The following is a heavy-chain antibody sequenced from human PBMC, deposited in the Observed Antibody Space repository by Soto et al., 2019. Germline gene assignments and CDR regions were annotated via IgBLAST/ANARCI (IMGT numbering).Heavy chain of an antibody. CDR2: INPSGGST. Sequence: ASVKVSCKASGYTFTSYYMHWVRQAPGEGLEWVGIINPSGGSTSYAQKFQGRVTMTRDTSTSTVYMELSSLRSEDTAVYYCARLGYYYYISGYYALAYYVDYWGQGTLVPVSA. CDR1: GYTFTSYY. V-gene: IGHV1-46*03. D-gene: IGHD3-22*01. CDR3: ARLGYYYYISGYYALAYYVDY. J-gene: IGHJ4*02.